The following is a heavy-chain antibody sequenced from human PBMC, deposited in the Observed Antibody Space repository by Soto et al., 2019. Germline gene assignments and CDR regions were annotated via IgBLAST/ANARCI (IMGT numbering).Heavy chain of an antibody. Sequence: EVQLLESGGGLVQPGGSLRLSCEASGFSFSNYALSWVRQSPGKGLEWVSTFSAGGRAYYADSVKGRFTIAKVTSKNTLHLQASSLRAADTAVYYCAKESMPEHYGDTLFDYWGQGTRVTVSS. J-gene: IGHJ4*02. CDR3: AKESMPEHYGDTLFDY. V-gene: IGHV3-23*01. CDR1: GFSFSNYA. CDR2: FSAGGRA. D-gene: IGHD4-17*01.